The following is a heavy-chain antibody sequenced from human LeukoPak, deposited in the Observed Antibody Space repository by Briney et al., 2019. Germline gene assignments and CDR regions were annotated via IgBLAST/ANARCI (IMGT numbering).Heavy chain of an antibody. V-gene: IGHV1-69*04. Sequence: SVKLSCKASGGTFSSYAISWVRQAPGQGLEWMGRIIPILGIANYAQKFQGRVTITADKSTSTAYMELSSLRSEDTAVYYCASSIRKAPTSGIVGVTAADYWGQGTPVTVSS. CDR3: ASSIRKAPTSGIVGVTAADY. CDR1: GGTFSSYA. J-gene: IGHJ4*02. D-gene: IGHD2-21*02. CDR2: IIPILGIA.